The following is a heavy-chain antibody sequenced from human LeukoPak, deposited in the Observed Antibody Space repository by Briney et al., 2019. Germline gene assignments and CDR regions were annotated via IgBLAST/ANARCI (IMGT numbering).Heavy chain of an antibody. J-gene: IGHJ5*02. V-gene: IGHV3-21*01. CDR3: ARDPGIAVAGTWETYIQNWFDP. CDR2: ISSSSSYI. CDR1: GFTFSSYS. D-gene: IGHD6-19*01. Sequence: GGSLRLSCAASGFTFSSYSMNWVRQAPGKGLEWVSSISSSSSYIYYADSVKGRFTISRDNAKNSLYLQMNSLRAEDTAVYYCARDPGIAVAGTWETYIQNWFDPWGQGTLVTVSS.